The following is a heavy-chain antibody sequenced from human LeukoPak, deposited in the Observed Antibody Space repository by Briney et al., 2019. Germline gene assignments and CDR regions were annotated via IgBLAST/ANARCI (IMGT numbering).Heavy chain of an antibody. CDR3: ARDTFGLAY. J-gene: IGHJ4*02. V-gene: IGHV3-74*01. CDR2: ISTDERST. D-gene: IGHD3-10*01. CDR1: GLTFSSYW. Sequence: GGSLRLSCAASGLTFSSYWMHWVRQAPGKGLVWVSRISTDERSTSYADSVQGRFTISRDNAKNTLYLQMNSLRVEDTAVYYCARDTFGLAYWGQGTLVTVSS.